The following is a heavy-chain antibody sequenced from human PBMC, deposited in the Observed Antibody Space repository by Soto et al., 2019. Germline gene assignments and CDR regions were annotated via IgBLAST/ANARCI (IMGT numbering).Heavy chain of an antibody. J-gene: IGHJ4*02. CDR3: ASTGYDSSGYFVEYYFDY. CDR2: ISNDGSNP. CDR1: GFTFSNYA. D-gene: IGHD3-22*01. V-gene: IGHV3-30-3*01. Sequence: QVQLVESGGGVVQPERSLRLSCAASGFTFSNYAMHWVRQARGTGLEWVAVISNDGSNPYYAYSVKGRFTISRDNSKNTLYLQMNSLRPEDTAVYYCASTGYDSSGYFVEYYFDYWGQGTLVTVSS.